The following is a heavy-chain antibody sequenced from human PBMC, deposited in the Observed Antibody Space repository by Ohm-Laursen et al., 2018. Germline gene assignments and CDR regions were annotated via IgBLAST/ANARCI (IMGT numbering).Heavy chain of an antibody. CDR2: IWYDGSNK. CDR1: GFTFSSYG. J-gene: IGHJ4*02. CDR3: ARDLKDGDFFYFDY. D-gene: IGHD4-17*01. V-gene: IGHV3-33*01. Sequence: SLRLSCAASGFTFSSYGMHWVRQAPGKRLEWVAVIWYDGSNKYYADPVKGRFTISRDNSKNTLYLQMNSLRAEDTAVYYCARDLKDGDFFYFDYWGQGTLVTVSS.